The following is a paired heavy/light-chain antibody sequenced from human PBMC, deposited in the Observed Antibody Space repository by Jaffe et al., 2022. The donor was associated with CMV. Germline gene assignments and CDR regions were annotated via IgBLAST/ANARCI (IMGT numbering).Light chain of an antibody. CDR3: QSYDSSLSALCV. J-gene: IGLJ2*01. V-gene: IGLV1-40*01. CDR2: GNS. Sequence: QSVLTQPPSVSGAPGQRVTISCTGSSSNIGAGYDVHWYQQLPGTAPKLLIYGNSNRPSGVPDRFSGSKSGTSASLAITGLQAEDEADYYCQSYDSSLSALCVFGGGTKLTVL. CDR1: SSNIGAGYD.
Heavy chain of an antibody. J-gene: IGHJ6*03. V-gene: IGHV3-74*01. CDR2: INSDGSST. Sequence: EVQLVESGGGLVQPGGSLRLSCAASGFTFSSYWMHWVRQAPGKGLVWVSRINSDGSSTSYADSVKGRFTISRDNAKNTLYLQMNSLRAEDTAVYYCARGGHYDFWSGYFSDYYYYYMDVWGKGTTVTVSS. CDR3: ARGGHYDFWSGYFSDYYYYYMDV. D-gene: IGHD3-3*01. CDR1: GFTFSSYW.